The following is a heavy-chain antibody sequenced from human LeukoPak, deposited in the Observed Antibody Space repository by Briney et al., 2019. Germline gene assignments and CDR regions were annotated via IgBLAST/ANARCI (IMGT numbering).Heavy chain of an antibody. V-gene: IGHV4-34*01. CDR3: ARVKKYHPPDAFDI. CDR2: INHSGST. J-gene: IGHJ3*02. Sequence: SETLSLTCAVYGGSFSGYYWSWIRQPPGKGLEWIGEINHSGSTNYNPSLKSRVTISVDTSKNQFSLKLSSVTAADTAVYYCARVKKYHPPDAFDIWGQGTMVTVSS. CDR1: GGSFSGYY.